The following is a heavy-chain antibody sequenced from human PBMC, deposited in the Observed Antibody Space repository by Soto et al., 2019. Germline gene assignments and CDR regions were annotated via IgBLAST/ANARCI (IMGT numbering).Heavy chain of an antibody. V-gene: IGHV3-66*01. Sequence: GGSLRLSCAASGFTVSSNYMSWVRQAPGKGLEWVSVIYSGGSTYYADSVKGRLTISRDNSKNTLYLQMNSLRAEDTAVYYCARGGTRPGYSYGFSFDYWGQGTLVTVSS. D-gene: IGHD5-18*01. J-gene: IGHJ4*02. CDR1: GFTVSSNY. CDR3: ARGGTRPGYSYGFSFDY. CDR2: IYSGGST.